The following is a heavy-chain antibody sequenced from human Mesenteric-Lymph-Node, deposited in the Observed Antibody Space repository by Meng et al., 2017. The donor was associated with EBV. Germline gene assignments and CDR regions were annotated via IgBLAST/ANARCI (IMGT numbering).Heavy chain of an antibody. CDR3: ARATVKNWFDP. CDR1: GGSVSSGSYY. CDR2: IYYSGST. J-gene: IGHJ5*02. V-gene: IGHV4-61*01. D-gene: IGHD4-17*01. Sequence: QVPLEESGPGLVKPLETLSLTCTVSGGSVSSGSYYWSWIRQPPGKGLEWIGYIYYSGSTNYNPSLKSRVTISVDTSKNQFSLKLSSVTAADTAVYYCARATVKNWFDPWGQGTLVTVSS.